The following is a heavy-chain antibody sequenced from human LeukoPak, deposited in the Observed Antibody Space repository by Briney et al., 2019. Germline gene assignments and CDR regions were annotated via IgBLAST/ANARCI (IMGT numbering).Heavy chain of an antibody. CDR3: AKVGWVGY. CDR2: ITGGGEVT. J-gene: IGHJ4*02. V-gene: IGHV3-23*01. CDR1: GFTFSDYA. D-gene: IGHD6-19*01. Sequence: QPGGSLRLSCAASGFTFSDYAVSWVRQAPGKGPEWVSAITGGGEVTTYPDSVKGRFNNSRDNSKNTQYLQMDSLIVDDTAFYYCAKVGWVGYWGQGTLVTVSS.